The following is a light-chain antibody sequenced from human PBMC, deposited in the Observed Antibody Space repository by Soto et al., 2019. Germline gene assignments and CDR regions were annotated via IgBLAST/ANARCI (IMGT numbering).Light chain of an antibody. J-gene: IGKJ5*01. Sequence: EIVLTQSPVTLTLSPGEKATLSCSASQSVSSNDLAWYQQKPGQAPRLLIYDASNRATGIPARFSGSGSGTDFTLTISSLEPEDFAVYYCQKRSNWPVNFGQGTRLEIK. CDR3: QKRSNWPVN. CDR2: DAS. CDR1: QSVSSND. V-gene: IGKV3D-20*02.